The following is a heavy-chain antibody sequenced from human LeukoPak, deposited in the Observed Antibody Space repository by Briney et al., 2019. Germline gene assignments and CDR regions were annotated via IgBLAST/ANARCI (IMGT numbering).Heavy chain of an antibody. CDR3: SRGTQKWPIDY. D-gene: IGHD5-12*01. CDR2: ISYDGSNR. J-gene: IGHJ4*02. V-gene: IGHV3-30-3*01. CDR1: GFIFSGFA. Sequence: GGSLRLSCAASGFIFSGFAMHWVRQAPGKGLVWVAAISYDGSNRYYADSVKGRFTISRDNSNNTAYLHMNSLGIEDTAIYYCSRGTQKWPIDYWGQGALVTVSS.